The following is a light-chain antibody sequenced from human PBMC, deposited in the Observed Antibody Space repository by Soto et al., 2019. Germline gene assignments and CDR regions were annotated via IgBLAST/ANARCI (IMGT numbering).Light chain of an antibody. CDR2: GAS. Sequence: EIVMTQSPATLSVSPGERATVSCRASQTINSNLAWYQQKPGQAPRLLIHGASTRATGVPARFSGSGSGTEFARPLRSQRSEDFAVCYCQQYHLWPPQYPFGQGPNL. CDR3: QQYHLWPPQYP. J-gene: IGKJ2*01. V-gene: IGKV3-15*01. CDR1: QTINSN.